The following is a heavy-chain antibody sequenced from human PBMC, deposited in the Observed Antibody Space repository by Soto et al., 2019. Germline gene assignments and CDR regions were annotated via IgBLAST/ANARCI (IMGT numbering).Heavy chain of an antibody. J-gene: IGHJ4*02. CDR2: INHSGST. Sequence: QVQLQQWGAGLLKPSETLSLTCAVYGGSFSGYYWSWIRQPPGKGLEWIGEINHSGSTNYNPSLKSRVTISVDTSKNQFSLKLSSVTAADTGVYYCGRGAEGEFDYWGQGTLVTVSS. CDR3: GRGAEGEFDY. V-gene: IGHV4-34*01. CDR1: GGSFSGYY.